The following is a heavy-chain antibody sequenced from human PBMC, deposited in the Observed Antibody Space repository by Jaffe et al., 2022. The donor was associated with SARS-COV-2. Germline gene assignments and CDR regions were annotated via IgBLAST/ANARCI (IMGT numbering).Heavy chain of an antibody. D-gene: IGHD3-22*01. CDR1: GGAFRTYA. CDR3: ARGMEDYYDSNWSLDDAFEI. J-gene: IGHJ3*02. V-gene: IGHV1-69*12. Sequence: QVQLVQSGAEVKKPGSSVKVSCKASGGAFRTYAVSWVRQAPGQGLEWMGGIIPVFGTANYAQDFQGRVSITADELTSTAYMELSRLTSEDTAMYYCARGMEDYYDSNWSLDDAFEIWGQGTLVSVSS. CDR2: IIPVFGTA.